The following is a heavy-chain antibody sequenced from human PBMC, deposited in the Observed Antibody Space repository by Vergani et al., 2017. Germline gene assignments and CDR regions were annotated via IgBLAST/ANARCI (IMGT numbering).Heavy chain of an antibody. Sequence: QVQLVESGGGVVQPGRSLRLSCAASGFTFSSYGMHWVRQAPGKGLEWVAVISYDGSNKYYADSVKGRFTISRDNSKNTLYLQMNSLRAEDTAVYYCARGGRSTSYYYMDVWGKGTTVTVSS. J-gene: IGHJ6*03. V-gene: IGHV3-30*03. D-gene: IGHD2-2*01. CDR2: ISYDGSNK. CDR1: GFTFSSYG. CDR3: ARGGRSTSYYYMDV.